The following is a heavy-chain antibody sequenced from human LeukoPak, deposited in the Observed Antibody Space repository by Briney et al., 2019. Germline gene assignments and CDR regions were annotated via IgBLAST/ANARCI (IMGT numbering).Heavy chain of an antibody. Sequence: GGSLRLSCAASGFTFSSYWMTWVRQAPGKGLEWVANIKQDGSEKYYVDSVKGRFTISRDNAKNSPYLQMNSLRAEDTAVYYCARDFWSGYFYGMDVWGQGTTVTVSS. J-gene: IGHJ6*02. CDR1: GFTFSSYW. D-gene: IGHD3-3*01. V-gene: IGHV3-7*01. CDR2: IKQDGSEK. CDR3: ARDFWSGYFYGMDV.